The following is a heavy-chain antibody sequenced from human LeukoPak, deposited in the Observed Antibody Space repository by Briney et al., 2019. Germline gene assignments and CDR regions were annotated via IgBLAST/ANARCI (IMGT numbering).Heavy chain of an antibody. V-gene: IGHV1-69*05. CDR3: ASLYSSGWSYYFDY. CDR2: IIPIFGTA. D-gene: IGHD6-19*01. Sequence: SVKVSCKASGGTFSSYAISWVRQAPGQGLEWMGRIIPIFGTANYAQKFQGRVTITTDESTSTAYMELSSLKSEDTAVYYCASLYSSGWSYYFDYWGQGTLVTVSS. CDR1: GGTFSSYA. J-gene: IGHJ4*02.